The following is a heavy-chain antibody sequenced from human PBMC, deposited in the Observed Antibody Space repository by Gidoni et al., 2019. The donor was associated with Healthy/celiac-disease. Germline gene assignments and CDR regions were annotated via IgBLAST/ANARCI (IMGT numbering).Heavy chain of an antibody. J-gene: IGHJ5*02. CDR1: GGSISSRRYY. V-gene: IGHV4-39*01. CDR3: ARQSPPYDFWTNWFDP. CDR2: IYYSGST. D-gene: IGHD3-3*01. Sequence: QLQLQESGPGLVKPSETLSLTCTVSGGSISSRRYYWGWIRQPPGKGLEWIGSIYYSGSTYYNPSLKSRVTISVDTSKNQFSLKLSSVTAADTAVYYCARQSPPYDFWTNWFDPWGQGTLVTVSS.